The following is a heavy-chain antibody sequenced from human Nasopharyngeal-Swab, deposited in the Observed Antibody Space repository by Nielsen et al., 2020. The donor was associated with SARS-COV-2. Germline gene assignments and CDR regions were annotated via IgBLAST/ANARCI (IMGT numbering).Heavy chain of an antibody. CDR2: ISVSGDYT. CDR1: GFTFSTYA. Sequence: GESLKISCAASGFTFSTYAMTWVRQTPGRGLEWVSTISVSGDYTYYADSAKGRFSISRDNSKSTLYLQMNSLRAEDTAVYYCARGAEGFDYWGQGTLVTVSS. V-gene: IGHV3-23*01. CDR3: ARGAEGFDY. J-gene: IGHJ4*02. D-gene: IGHD1-14*01.